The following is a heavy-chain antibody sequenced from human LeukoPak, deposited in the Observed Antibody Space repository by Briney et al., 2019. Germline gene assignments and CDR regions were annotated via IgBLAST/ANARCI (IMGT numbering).Heavy chain of an antibody. J-gene: IGHJ4*02. CDR2: ISYDGRNI. V-gene: IGHV3-30*18. Sequence: RAGGSLRLSCAASGFTFNNYGMHWVRQAPGKGLEWVAVISYDGRNIHYPDSVKGRFTISRDISTDTLWLQMDSLRTEDTAVYYCAKGPLRGTAAAIDYWGQGTLVIVSS. D-gene: IGHD2-2*01. CDR3: AKGPLRGTAAAIDY. CDR1: GFTFNNYG.